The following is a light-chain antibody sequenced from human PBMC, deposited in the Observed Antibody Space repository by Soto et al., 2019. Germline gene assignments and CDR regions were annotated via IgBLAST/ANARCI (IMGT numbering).Light chain of an antibody. CDR3: QQYKNWPLS. V-gene: IGKV3-15*01. Sequence: IVINQCPSTLCVSPGERATLSCRAGEVVTTNFALYQKKSGQSPRLLIYDVSIRATGVPARFSGTGSETDFTLTISGLQSEDYAVYFCQQYKNWPLSCGQGTRWRL. J-gene: IGKJ5*01. CDR1: EVVTTN. CDR2: DVS.